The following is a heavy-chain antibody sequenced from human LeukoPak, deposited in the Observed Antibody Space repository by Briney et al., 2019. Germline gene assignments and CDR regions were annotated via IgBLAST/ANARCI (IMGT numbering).Heavy chain of an antibody. J-gene: IGHJ5*02. D-gene: IGHD3-9*01. CDR2: IYPGDSDT. CDR3: ARHTYYDILTAPFDP. CDR1: GYSFTSYW. V-gene: IGHV5-51*01. Sequence: GESLKISCKGSGYSFTSYWIGWVRQMPGKGLEWMGIIYPGDSDTRYSPSFQGQVTISADKSISTAYLQWSSLKASGTAMYYCARHTYYDILTAPFDPWGQGTLVTVSS.